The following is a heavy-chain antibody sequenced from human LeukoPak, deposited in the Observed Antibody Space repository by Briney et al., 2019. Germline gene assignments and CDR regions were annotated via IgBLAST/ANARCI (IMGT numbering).Heavy chain of an antibody. CDR3: AKGWATYYLDY. Sequence: GGSLRLSCAASGFTFSNYAMRWLRQAPGKGLEWVSAIGGRGATTYYADSVKGRFTISRDNSQNTVYLQMNSLRAEDTAVYYCAKGWATYYLDYWGQGTLVTVSS. J-gene: IGHJ4*02. D-gene: IGHD2/OR15-2a*01. CDR1: GFTFSNYA. V-gene: IGHV3-23*01. CDR2: IGGRGATT.